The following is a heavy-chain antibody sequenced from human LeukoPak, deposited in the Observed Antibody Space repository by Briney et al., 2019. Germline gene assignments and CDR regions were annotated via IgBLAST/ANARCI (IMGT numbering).Heavy chain of an antibody. J-gene: IGHJ6*02. CDR3: ARGMGYDFWSGYAYYYGMDV. CDR1: GYTFTSYY. D-gene: IGHD3-3*01. V-gene: IGHV1-46*01. CDR2: INPSGGST. Sequence: ASVKVSCKASGYTFTSYYMHWVRQAPGQGLEWMGIINPSGGSTSYAQKFQGRVTMTRDTSTNTVYMELSSLRSEDTAVYYCARGMGYDFWSGYAYYYGMDVWGQGTTVTVSS.